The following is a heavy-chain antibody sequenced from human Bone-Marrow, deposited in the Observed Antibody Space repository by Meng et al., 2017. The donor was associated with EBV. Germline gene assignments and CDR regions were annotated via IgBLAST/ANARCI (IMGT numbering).Heavy chain of an antibody. V-gene: IGHV1-69*01. D-gene: IGHD3-9*01. CDR3: ARSPYDILTGLFDY. Sequence: VGAVEWGAEGRKPGSAVKVSCKASGGTFSSYAISWVRQAPGQGLEWMGGIIPIFGTANYAQKFQGRVTITADESTSTAYMELSSLRSEDTAVYYCARSPYDILTGLFDYWGQGTLVTVSS. CDR1: GGTFSSYA. CDR2: IIPIFGTA. J-gene: IGHJ4*02.